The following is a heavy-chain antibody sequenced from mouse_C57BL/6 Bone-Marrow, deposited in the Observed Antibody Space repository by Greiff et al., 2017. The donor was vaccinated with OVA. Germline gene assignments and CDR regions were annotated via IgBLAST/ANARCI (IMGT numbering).Heavy chain of an antibody. V-gene: IGHV1-64*01. D-gene: IGHD2-4*01. CDR2: IHPNSGST. Sequence: QVQLQQPGAELVKPGASVKLSCKASGYTFTSYWMHWVKQRPGQGLEWIGMIHPNSGSTNYNEKFKSKATLTVDKSSSTAYMQLSSLTSEDSAVYYCLYYDYGVAYWGQGTLVTVSA. J-gene: IGHJ3*01. CDR3: LYYDYGVAY. CDR1: GYTFTSYW.